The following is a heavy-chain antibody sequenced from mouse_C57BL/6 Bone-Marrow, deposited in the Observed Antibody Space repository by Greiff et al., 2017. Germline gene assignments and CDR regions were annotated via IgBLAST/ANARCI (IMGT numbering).Heavy chain of an antibody. Sequence: QVQLQQPGAELVKPGASVTLSCKASGYTFTSYWMHWVKQRPGQGLEWIGMIHPIRGSTNYNAKFKSKATLTVDKSSSPAYMQLSSLTSENSAVYYGARRLSLRAYWGQGTLVTVSA. V-gene: IGHV1-64*01. CDR1: GYTFTSYW. J-gene: IGHJ3*01. D-gene: IGHD6-2*01. CDR2: IHPIRGST. CDR3: ARRLSLRAY.